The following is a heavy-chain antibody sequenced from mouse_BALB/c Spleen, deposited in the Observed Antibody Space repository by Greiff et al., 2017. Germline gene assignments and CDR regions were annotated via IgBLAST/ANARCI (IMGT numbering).Heavy chain of an antibody. V-gene: IGHV3-6*02. D-gene: IGHD2-14*01. J-gene: IGHJ3*01. Sequence: DVKLVESGPGLVKPSQSLSLTCSVTGYSITSGYYWNWIRQFPGNKLEWMGYISYDGSNNYNPSLKNRISITRDTSKNQFFLKLNSVTTEDTATYYCARMEGYAWFAYWGQGTLVTVSA. CDR1: GYSITSGYY. CDR2: ISYDGSN. CDR3: ARMEGYAWFAY.